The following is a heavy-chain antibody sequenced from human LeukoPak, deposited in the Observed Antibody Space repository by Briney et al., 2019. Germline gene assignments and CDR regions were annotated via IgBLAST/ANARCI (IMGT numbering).Heavy chain of an antibody. CDR3: ATDPPLWFGELGHFDY. Sequence: ASVKVSCKVSGYTLTELSMHWVRQAPGKGREWMGGFDPEDGETIYAQKFQGRVTMTEDTSTDTAYMELSSLRSEDTAVYYCATDPPLWFGELGHFDYWGQGILVTVSS. CDR1: GYTLTELS. J-gene: IGHJ4*02. CDR2: FDPEDGET. D-gene: IGHD3-10*01. V-gene: IGHV1-24*01.